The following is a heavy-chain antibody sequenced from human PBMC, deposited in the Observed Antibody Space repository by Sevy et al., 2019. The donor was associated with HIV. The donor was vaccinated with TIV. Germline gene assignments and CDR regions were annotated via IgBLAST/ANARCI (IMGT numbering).Heavy chain of an antibody. CDR3: AKGGLDGLDL. CDR1: GFTFLSYA. CDR2: ISPGGGRT. V-gene: IGHV3-23*01. D-gene: IGHD1-1*01. Sequence: GGSLRLSCAASGFTFLSYALSWVRQAPGKGLEWVSAISPGGGRTYYADSVKGRFTISRDNTKNKVDLQMNSLRAEDTAVYYCAKGGLDGLDLWGQGTLVTVSS. J-gene: IGHJ5*02.